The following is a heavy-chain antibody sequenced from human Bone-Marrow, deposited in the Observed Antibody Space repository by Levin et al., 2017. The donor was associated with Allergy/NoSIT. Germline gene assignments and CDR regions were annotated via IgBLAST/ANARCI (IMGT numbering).Heavy chain of an antibody. CDR2: INSDGSST. J-gene: IGHJ6*02. CDR3: ARDERKYYDFWSGYLSPESYYYGMDV. CDR1: GFTFSSYW. Sequence: GESLKISCAASGFTFSSYWMHWVRQAPGKGLVWVSRINSDGSSTSYADSVKGRFTISRDNAKNTLYLQMNSLRAEDTAVYYCARDERKYYDFWSGYLSPESYYYGMDVWGQGTTVTVSS. D-gene: IGHD3-3*01. V-gene: IGHV3-74*01.